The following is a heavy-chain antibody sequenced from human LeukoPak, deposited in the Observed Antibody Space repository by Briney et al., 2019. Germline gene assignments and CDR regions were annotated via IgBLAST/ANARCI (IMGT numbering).Heavy chain of an antibody. V-gene: IGHV3-73*01. CDR2: IRSRAYNYAT. J-gene: IGHJ3*02. D-gene: IGHD3-3*02. CDR3: TRNQGPLLVFWGWPAEVFDI. Sequence: PGGSLKLSCAASGFTFSDSTIHWVRQTSGKGLEWVGQIRSRAYNYATAYAASVKGRFTISGDDSKNTAYLQMNSLKTEDTALYYFTRNQGPLLVFWGWPAEVFDIWAKGKMVPFSS. CDR1: GFTFSDST.